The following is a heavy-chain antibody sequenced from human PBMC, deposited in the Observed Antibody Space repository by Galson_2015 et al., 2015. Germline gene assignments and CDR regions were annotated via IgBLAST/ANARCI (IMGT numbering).Heavy chain of an antibody. CDR3: ARLGGEWSMDV. V-gene: IGHV3-33*01. CDR1: GFTFSNYG. D-gene: IGHD3-3*01. J-gene: IGHJ6*02. CDR2: IWYDGSNK. Sequence: SLRLSCAASGFTFSNYGMHWVRQAPGKGLEWVAVIWYDGSNKYYADSMKGRFTISRDNSKNTLYLQMNSLRAEDTAVYYCARLGGEWSMDVWGQGTTVTVSS.